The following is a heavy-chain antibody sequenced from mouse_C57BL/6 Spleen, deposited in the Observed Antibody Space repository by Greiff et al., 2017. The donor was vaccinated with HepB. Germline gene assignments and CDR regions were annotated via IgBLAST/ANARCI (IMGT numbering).Heavy chain of an antibody. CDR2: IDPETGGT. J-gene: IGHJ2*01. V-gene: IGHV1-15*01. CDR3: TRPGYNYFDY. D-gene: IGHD3-2*02. CDR1: GYTFTDYE. Sequence: QVHVKQSGAELVRPGASVTLSCKASGYTFTDYEMHWVKQTPVHGLEWIGAIDPETGGTAYNQKFKGKATLTADKSSSTAYMELRSLTSEDSAVYYCTRPGYNYFDYWGQGTTLTVSS.